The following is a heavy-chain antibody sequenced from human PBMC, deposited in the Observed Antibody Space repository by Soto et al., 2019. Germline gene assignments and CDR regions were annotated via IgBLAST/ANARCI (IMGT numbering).Heavy chain of an antibody. D-gene: IGHD2-21*02. V-gene: IGHV3-23*01. Sequence: GSLRLSCAASVFAFSNCVMSWVRQAPGKGLEWVSTMKTTGDTTFYADPVKGRFTASRDDSKNTLYLQMNSLRAEDTATYYCTRDVTGDIGADYWGQGTPVTVSS. J-gene: IGHJ4*02. CDR2: MKTTGDTT. CDR3: TRDVTGDIGADY. CDR1: VFAFSNCV.